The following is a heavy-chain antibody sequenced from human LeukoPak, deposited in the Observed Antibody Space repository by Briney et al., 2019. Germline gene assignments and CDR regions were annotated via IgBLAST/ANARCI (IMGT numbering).Heavy chain of an antibody. CDR2: IYHSGST. V-gene: IGHV4-59*12. CDR1: GGSISSYY. J-gene: IGHJ4*02. CDR3: AGGAPVKQYYDFWSGYSYFDY. D-gene: IGHD3-3*01. Sequence: SETLSLTCTVSGGSISSYYWSWIRQPPGKGLEWIAYIYHSGSTYYNPSLKSRVTISVDRSKNQFSLKLSSVTAADTAVYYCAGGAPVKQYYDFWSGYSYFDYWGQGTLVTVSS.